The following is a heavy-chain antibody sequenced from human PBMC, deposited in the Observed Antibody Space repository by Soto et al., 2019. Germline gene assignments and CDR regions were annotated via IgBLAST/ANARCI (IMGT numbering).Heavy chain of an antibody. CDR3: ARSGGNPYYFDY. D-gene: IGHD2-15*01. CDR1: GGSISSYY. V-gene: IGHV4-59*12. CDR2: IYYSGST. Sequence: ASETLSLTCTVSGGSISSYYWSWIRQPPGKGLEWIGYIYYSGSTNYNPSLRSRVTISVDTSKNQFSLKLSSVTAADTAVYYCARSGGNPYYFDYWGQGTLVTVSS. J-gene: IGHJ4*02.